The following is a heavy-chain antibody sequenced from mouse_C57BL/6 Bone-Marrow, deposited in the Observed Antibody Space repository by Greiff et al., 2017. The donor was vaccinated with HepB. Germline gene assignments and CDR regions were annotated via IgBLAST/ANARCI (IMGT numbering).Heavy chain of an antibody. CDR3: TMRPVPQAMEY. D-gene: IGHD1-1*01. J-gene: IGHJ4*01. CDR1: GFTFSSYG. Sequence: EVQLQQSGGDLVKPGGSLKLSCAASGFTFSSYGMSWVRQTPDKRLEWVATISSGGSYTYYPDSVKGRFTISRDNAKNTLYLQMSSLNSEDTAMFYCTMRPVPQAMEYRSQGTAVTVSS. CDR2: ISSGGSYT. V-gene: IGHV5-6*01.